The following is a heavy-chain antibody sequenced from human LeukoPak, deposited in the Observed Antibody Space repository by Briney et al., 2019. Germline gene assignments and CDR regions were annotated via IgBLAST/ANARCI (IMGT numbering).Heavy chain of an antibody. CDR3: TRTNRDWVPSDY. CDR1: CGSINNANW. CDR2: VAHHGKT. J-gene: IGHJ4*02. V-gene: IGHV4-4*02. D-gene: IGHD2-21*01. Sequence: PSETLSLTCAVCCGSINNANWWSWVRQPSGKGLEWIAEVAHHGKTNYNPSLESRVTVSLDKSKSPFSLNLTSVTAADTAVYFCTRTNRDWVPSDYWGQGTLVTVSS.